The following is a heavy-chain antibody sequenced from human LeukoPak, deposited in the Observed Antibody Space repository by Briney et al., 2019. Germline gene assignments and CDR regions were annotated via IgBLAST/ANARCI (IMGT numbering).Heavy chain of an antibody. Sequence: SETLSLTCAVYGGSFSGYYWSGIRQRPGKGLERIGEINHSGSTNYNPSLKSRVTISVDTSKNQFSLKLSSVTAADTAVYYCARDTPLGYCSSTSCYSYYYYYMDVWGKGTTVTVSS. CDR2: INHSGST. V-gene: IGHV4-34*01. CDR3: ARDTPLGYCSSTSCYSYYYYYMDV. J-gene: IGHJ6*03. CDR1: GGSFSGYY. D-gene: IGHD2-2*02.